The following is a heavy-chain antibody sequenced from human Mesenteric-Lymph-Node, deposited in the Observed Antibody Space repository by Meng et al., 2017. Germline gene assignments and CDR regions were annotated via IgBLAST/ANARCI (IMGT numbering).Heavy chain of an antibody. CDR1: GDSVSTNSAA. V-gene: IGHV6-1*01. CDR3: ARDPAAFDF. CDR2: TYYKSKWYN. J-gene: IGHJ4*02. D-gene: IGHD6-25*01. Sequence: QQQGPGRVKPPQTPSLTCATSGDSVSTNSAAWNWIRQSPSGGLEWLGRTYYKSKWYNDYAESVKSRITINPDTSKNQFSLQLNSVTPEDTAVYYCARDPAAFDFWGQGILVTVSS.